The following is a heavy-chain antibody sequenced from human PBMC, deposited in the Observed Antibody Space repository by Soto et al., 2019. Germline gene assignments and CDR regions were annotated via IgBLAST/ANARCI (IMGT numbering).Heavy chain of an antibody. CDR2: MSYSGST. V-gene: IGHV4-39*01. CDR1: GGSISKSSYY. Sequence: PSETLSLTCTVSGGSISKSSYYWVWILQPPGKGLEWVGSMSYSGSTYYNPSLKSRVAISVDTSKNQLSLQVSSVTAADTAVYYCSRRAPEGFDPWGQGTLVTVSA. J-gene: IGHJ5*02. CDR3: SRRAPEGFDP.